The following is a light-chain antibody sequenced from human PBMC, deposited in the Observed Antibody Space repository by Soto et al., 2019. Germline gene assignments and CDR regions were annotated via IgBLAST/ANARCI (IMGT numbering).Light chain of an antibody. CDR1: QTVSSY. CDR2: GAS. Sequence: EIVMTQSPATLSVSPGERATLSCRASQTVSSYLAWYQQKPGQAPRLLIYGASTRSTGIPARFSGSGSGKEFTLTISSLQSEDFAVYFCQQYHNWPGYTFGQGTKLEIK. CDR3: QQYHNWPGYT. V-gene: IGKV3-15*01. J-gene: IGKJ2*01.